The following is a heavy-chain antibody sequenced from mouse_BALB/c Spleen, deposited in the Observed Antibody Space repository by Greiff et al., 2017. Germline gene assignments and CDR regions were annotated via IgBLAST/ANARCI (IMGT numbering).Heavy chain of an antibody. CDR1: GYTFTSYW. CDR2: IDPSDSET. J-gene: IGHJ4*01. Sequence: VQLQQPGAELVKPGAPVKLSCKASGYTFTSYWMNWVKQRPGRGLEWIGRIDPSDSETHYNQKFKDKATLTVDKSSSTAYIQLSSLTSEDSAVYYCARGGNYVYYAMDYWGQGTSVTVSS. V-gene: IGHV1-69*02. D-gene: IGHD2-1*01. CDR3: ARGGNYVYYAMDY.